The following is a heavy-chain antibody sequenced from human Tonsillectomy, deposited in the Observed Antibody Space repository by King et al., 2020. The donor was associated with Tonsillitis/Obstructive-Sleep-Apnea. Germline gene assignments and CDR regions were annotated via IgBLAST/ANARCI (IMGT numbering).Heavy chain of an antibody. D-gene: IGHD3-3*01. Sequence: VQLQQWGAGLLRPSETLSLTCAVYGDSFSGFYWSWVRQPPRKGLEWIGEITQGGGTTYNPSRESRVTISVDKSKNQFSLRLSSVTAAVTAVYYCARLRLTIFEGGFDPWGQGTLVTVSS. V-gene: IGHV4-34*01. CDR1: GDSFSGFY. CDR3: ARLRLTIFEGGFDP. CDR2: ITQGGGT. J-gene: IGHJ5*02.